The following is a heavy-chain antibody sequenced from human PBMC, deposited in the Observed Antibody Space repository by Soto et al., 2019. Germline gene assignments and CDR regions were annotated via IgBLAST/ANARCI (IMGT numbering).Heavy chain of an antibody. D-gene: IGHD3-22*01. Sequence: GGSLRLSCAASGFTFSLYSMIWVRQAPGKGLEWVASITSSSSYIYYEDSLKGRFTISRDDAKNSLFLQLDSLRAEDTAVYFCVRARSTDSRPDYWGQGTLVTVSS. CDR2: ITSSSSYI. V-gene: IGHV3-21*01. CDR1: GFTFSLYS. CDR3: VRARSTDSRPDY. J-gene: IGHJ4*02.